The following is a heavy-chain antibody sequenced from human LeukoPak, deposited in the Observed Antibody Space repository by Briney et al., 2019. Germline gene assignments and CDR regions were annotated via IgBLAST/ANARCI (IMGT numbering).Heavy chain of an antibody. CDR3: AKEYILTGYYLH. CDR1: GFTFSSYA. J-gene: IGHJ4*02. CDR2: ISGSGGST. Sequence: RGSLRLSCAAPGFTFSSYAMSSVRQAPGKGLEWVSAISGSGGSTYYADSVKGRFTISRDNSKNTLYLQMNSLRAEDTAVYYCAKEYILTGYYLHWGQGTLVTVPS. D-gene: IGHD3-9*01. V-gene: IGHV3-23*01.